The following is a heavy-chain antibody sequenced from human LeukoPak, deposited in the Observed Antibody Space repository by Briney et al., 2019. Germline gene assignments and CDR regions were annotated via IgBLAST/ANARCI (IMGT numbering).Heavy chain of an antibody. V-gene: IGHV3-30-3*01. D-gene: IGHD2-15*01. CDR3: ARDPCSGGSCYRNFDY. CDR2: ISYDGSNK. J-gene: IGHJ4*02. CDR1: GFTFSSYA. Sequence: PGGSLRLSCAASGFTFSSYAMHWVRQAPGKGLEWVAVISYDGSNKYYADSVKGRFTISRDKSKNTLYLQMNSLRAEDTAVYYCARDPCSGGSCYRNFDYWGQGTLVTVSS.